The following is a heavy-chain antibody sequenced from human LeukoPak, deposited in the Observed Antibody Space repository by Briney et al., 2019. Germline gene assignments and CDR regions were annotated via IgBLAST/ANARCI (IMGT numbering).Heavy chain of an antibody. J-gene: IGHJ4*02. CDR3: ARALYYYDSRSYGDFDY. Sequence: EASVKVSCKASGYSLTRYYMHWVRQAPGQGLEWMGTMNPSGTSTNYAQTFQGRVIITGDTSTSTVYMELRSLRSDDTAVYYCARALYYYDSRSYGDFDYWGQGTLVTVSS. CDR2: MNPSGTST. V-gene: IGHV1-46*01. CDR1: GYSLTRYY. D-gene: IGHD3-22*01.